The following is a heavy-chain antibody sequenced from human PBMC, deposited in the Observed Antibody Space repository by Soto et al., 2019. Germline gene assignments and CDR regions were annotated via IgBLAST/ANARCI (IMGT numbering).Heavy chain of an antibody. CDR2: IIPMLGIA. D-gene: IGHD6-13*01. CDR1: GGTFSSYT. Sequence: QVQLVQSGAEVKKPGSSVKVSCKASGGTFSSYTISWVRQAPGQGLEWMGRIIPMLGIANYAQKFQGRVTITADKSTSTAYMELSSLRSEDTAVYYCAREVPIAADGMITYYFDYWGQGTLVTVSS. CDR3: AREVPIAADGMITYYFDY. J-gene: IGHJ4*02. V-gene: IGHV1-69*08.